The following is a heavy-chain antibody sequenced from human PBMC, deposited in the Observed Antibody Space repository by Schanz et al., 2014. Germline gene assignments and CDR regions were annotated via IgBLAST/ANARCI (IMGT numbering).Heavy chain of an antibody. D-gene: IGHD3-9*01. CDR1: GFGFDDYA. Sequence: EVQLVESGGGVVRPGGSLRLSCAASGFGFDDYAMSWVRQAPGKGLEWVSTLSGSGAGTFYADSVKGRFTISRDNSENTLYLQMNSLRAEDTAVYYCAKRNHDMQSLPLDYWGQGTLVIVSS. J-gene: IGHJ4*02. CDR2: LSGSGAGT. V-gene: IGHV3-23*04. CDR3: AKRNHDMQSLPLDY.